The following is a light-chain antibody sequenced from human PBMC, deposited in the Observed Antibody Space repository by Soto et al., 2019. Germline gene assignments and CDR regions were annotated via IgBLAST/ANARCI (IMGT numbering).Light chain of an antibody. V-gene: IGKV1-27*01. J-gene: IGKJ3*01. CDR3: QNYNYGRGT. CDR1: QGISHY. CDR2: AAS. Sequence: DIQMTQSPSSLSASVGDRVTITCRASQGISHYLAWYQQKSGKVPKLLIYAASSLYAGVPSRFSGSGSGTDFTLTISNLQPEDVATYYCQNYNYGRGTFGPGTKVDLK.